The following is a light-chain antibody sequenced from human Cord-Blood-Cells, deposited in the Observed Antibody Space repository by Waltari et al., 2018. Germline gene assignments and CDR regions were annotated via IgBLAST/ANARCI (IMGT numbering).Light chain of an antibody. J-gene: IGLJ2*01. CDR3: QSYDSSLREV. Sequence: QSVLTQPPSVSGAPGQRVTISCTGSSPNIRAGYDVHWYQQLPGTAPKLLIYGNSNRPSGVPDRFSGSKSGTSASLAITGLQAEDEADYYCQSYDSSLREVFGGGTKLTVL. CDR1: SPNIRAGYD. V-gene: IGLV1-40*01. CDR2: GNS.